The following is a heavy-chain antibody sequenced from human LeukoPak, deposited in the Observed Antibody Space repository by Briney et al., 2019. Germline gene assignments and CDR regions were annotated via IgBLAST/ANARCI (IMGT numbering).Heavy chain of an antibody. V-gene: IGHV3-11*01. D-gene: IGHD2-15*01. J-gene: IGHJ4*02. CDR3: AGEGCSGGSCWFDY. CDR1: GFTFSDYY. Sequence: GGSLRLSCAASGFTFSDYYMSWIRQARGKGLEWVSYISSSGSTIYYADSVKGRFTISRDNAKNSLYLQMNSLRAEDTAVYYCAGEGCSGGSCWFDYWGQGTLVTVSS. CDR2: ISSSGSTI.